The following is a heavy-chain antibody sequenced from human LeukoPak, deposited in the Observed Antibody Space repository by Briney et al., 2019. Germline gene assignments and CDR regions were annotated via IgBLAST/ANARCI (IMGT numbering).Heavy chain of an antibody. CDR1: GGTFSSYA. CDR3: ARSGGALGYYYMDV. V-gene: IGHV1-69*13. J-gene: IGHJ6*03. Sequence: SVKVSCKASGGTFSSYAISWVRQAPGQGPEWMGGIIPIFGTANYAQKFQGRVTITADESTSTAYMELSSLRSEDTAVYYCARSGGALGYYYMDVWGKGTTVTVSS. D-gene: IGHD3-16*01. CDR2: IIPIFGTA.